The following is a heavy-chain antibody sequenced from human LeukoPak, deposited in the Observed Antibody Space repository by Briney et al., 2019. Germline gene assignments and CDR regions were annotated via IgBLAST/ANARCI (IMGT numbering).Heavy chain of an antibody. CDR3: ALRGLVRGFDP. D-gene: IGHD2-2*01. CDR2: IYPSGKT. CDR1: GGSITSDASY. Sequence: SETLTLTCTVSGGSITSDASYYNWIRQPAGKRLEWIGRIYPSGKTDYNPSLQGRVTISIDTPKTQFSLRLTSVTAADTAVYYCALRGLVRGFDPWGQGTLVTVSS. J-gene: IGHJ5*02. V-gene: IGHV4-61*02.